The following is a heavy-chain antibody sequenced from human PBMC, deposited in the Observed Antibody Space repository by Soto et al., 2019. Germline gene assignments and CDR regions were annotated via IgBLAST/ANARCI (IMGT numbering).Heavy chain of an antibody. CDR2: IYHSGST. J-gene: IGHJ4*02. Sequence: PSETLSLTCAVSGGSISSGGYSWSWIRQPPGKGLEWIGYIYHSGSTYYNPSLKSRVTISVDTSKNQFSLKLSSVTAADTAVYYCARLISSGWPDYWGQGTLVTVSS. CDR3: ARLISSGWPDY. D-gene: IGHD6-19*01. V-gene: IGHV4-30-2*02. CDR1: GGSISSGGYS.